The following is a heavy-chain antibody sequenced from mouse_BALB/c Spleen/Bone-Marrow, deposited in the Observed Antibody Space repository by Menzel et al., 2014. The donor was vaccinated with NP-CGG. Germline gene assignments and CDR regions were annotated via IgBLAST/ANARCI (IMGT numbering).Heavy chain of an antibody. CDR2: IDPSDSYT. CDR1: GYTFTTYW. J-gene: IGHJ3*01. V-gene: IGHV1-69*02. CDR3: ARGGDNYAWFPY. Sequence: QVHVKQSGAEFVKPGASVKLSCKASGYTFTTYWMHWVKQRPGQGLEWIGQIDPSDSYTNYSQKFKGKATLTVDKSSSTAYTQLSSLSSGDSAVYYCARGGDNYAWFPYWGQGTLVTVSA. D-gene: IGHD1-3*01.